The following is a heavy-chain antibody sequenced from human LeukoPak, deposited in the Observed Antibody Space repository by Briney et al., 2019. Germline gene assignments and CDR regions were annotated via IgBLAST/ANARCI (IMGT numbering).Heavy chain of an antibody. J-gene: IGHJ4*02. D-gene: IGHD1-26*01. V-gene: IGHV4-59*08. Sequence: SETLSLTCTVSGGSISSYYWSWIRQPPGKGREWIGYIYYSGSTNYNPSLKSRVTISVDTSKNQFSLKLSSVTAADTAMYYCARHGGGGESYPRVFDYWGRGNLVTVSS. CDR1: GGSISSYY. CDR3: ARHGGGGESYPRVFDY. CDR2: IYYSGST.